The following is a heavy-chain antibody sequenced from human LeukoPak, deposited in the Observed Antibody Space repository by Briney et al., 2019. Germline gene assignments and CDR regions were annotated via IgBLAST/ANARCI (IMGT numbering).Heavy chain of an antibody. D-gene: IGHD3-10*01. Sequence: ASVKVSCKASGYTFTSYGIGWVRQAPGQGLEWMGWISAYNGNTNYAQKLQGRVTMTTDTSTSTAYMELRSLRSVDTAVYYCARAGITMVRGVIISPLDYWGQGTLVTVSS. V-gene: IGHV1-18*01. CDR2: ISAYNGNT. CDR1: GYTFTSYG. CDR3: ARAGITMVRGVIISPLDY. J-gene: IGHJ4*02.